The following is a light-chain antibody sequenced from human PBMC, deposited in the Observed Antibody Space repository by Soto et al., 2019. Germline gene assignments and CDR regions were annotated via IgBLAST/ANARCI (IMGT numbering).Light chain of an antibody. J-gene: IGKJ4*01. Sequence: DLQMTQSPSSLSASVGDRVTITCRASQSIGKHLAWYQQKPGKAPELLIYAASTLQSGVPSRFSGSRSGAEFTLTINSLQSEDFAVYYCQPYNNWPLTFGGGTKVDI. CDR2: AAS. CDR3: QPYNNWPLT. V-gene: IGKV1-9*01. CDR1: QSIGKH.